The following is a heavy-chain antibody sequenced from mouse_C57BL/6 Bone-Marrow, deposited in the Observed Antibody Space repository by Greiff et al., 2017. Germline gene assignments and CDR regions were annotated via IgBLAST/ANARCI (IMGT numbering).Heavy chain of an antibody. V-gene: IGHV1-63*01. J-gene: IGHJ3*01. CDR1: GYTFTNYG. CDR3: ARCGDGGGFAY. Sequence: QVQLKQSGAELVRPGTSVKMSCKASGYTFTNYGIGWAKQRPGHGLEWIGDIYPGGGYTNYNEKFKGKATLTADKSSSTAYLQFSSLTTEDSAIYYWARCGDGGGFAYGGQGTLVTVSA. D-gene: IGHD2-13*01. CDR2: IYPGGGYT.